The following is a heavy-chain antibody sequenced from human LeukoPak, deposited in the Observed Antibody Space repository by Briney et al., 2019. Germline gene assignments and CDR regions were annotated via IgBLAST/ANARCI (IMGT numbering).Heavy chain of an antibody. J-gene: IGHJ3*02. D-gene: IGHD3-16*01. CDR2: IYTSVNT. V-gene: IGHV4-61*02. CDR3: AREVHDYVGGSQHDALDI. Sequence: PSETLSLTCTVSGGSTSSGSYYWSWIRQPAGKGLEWIGRIYTSVNTNCNPSLKSRVSISVVTSKNQFSLQLSSVTAADTAVYYCAREVHDYVGGSQHDALDIWGQGTMVTVSS. CDR1: GGSTSSGSYY.